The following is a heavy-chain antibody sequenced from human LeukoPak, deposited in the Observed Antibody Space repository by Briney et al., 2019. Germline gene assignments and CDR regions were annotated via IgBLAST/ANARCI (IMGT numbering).Heavy chain of an antibody. Sequence: PGGSLRLSCAASGFTVSSDYMSWVREDPGKGLERVSVIYSGGSTYYGGSVKGRFTISRDNSKNTLYLQMNSLRAEDTAVYYCAGTGLTDTSFGYQYYMDVWGKGTTVTVSS. D-gene: IGHD3-3*01. V-gene: IGHV3-53*01. CDR3: AGTGLTDTSFGYQYYMDV. J-gene: IGHJ6*03. CDR1: GFTVSSDY. CDR2: IYSGGST.